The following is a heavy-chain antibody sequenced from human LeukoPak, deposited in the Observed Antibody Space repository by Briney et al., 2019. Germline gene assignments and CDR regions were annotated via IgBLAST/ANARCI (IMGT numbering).Heavy chain of an antibody. Sequence: SVKVSCKASGGTFTSYAISWVRQAPGQGLEWMGGIIPIFGTANYAQKFQGRVTITADESTSTAYMELSSLRSEDTAVYYCASAVVWLSAFDPWGQGTLVTVSS. D-gene: IGHD4-23*01. J-gene: IGHJ5*02. CDR2: IIPIFGTA. V-gene: IGHV1-69*13. CDR1: GGTFTSYA. CDR3: ASAVVWLSAFDP.